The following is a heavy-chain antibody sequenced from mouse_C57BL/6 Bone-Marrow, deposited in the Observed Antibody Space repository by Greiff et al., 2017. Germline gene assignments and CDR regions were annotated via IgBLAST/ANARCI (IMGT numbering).Heavy chain of an antibody. CDR1: GYAFSSSW. CDR2: IYPGDGDT. D-gene: IGHD2-4*01. Sequence: VKLQESGPELVKPGASVKISCKASGYAFSSSWMNWVKQRPGKGLEWIGRIYPGDGDTNYNGKFKGKATLTADKSSSTAYMQLSSLTSEDSAVYVCARMVYDYDGDFDYWGQGTTLTVSS. J-gene: IGHJ2*01. CDR3: ARMVYDYDGDFDY. V-gene: IGHV1-82*01.